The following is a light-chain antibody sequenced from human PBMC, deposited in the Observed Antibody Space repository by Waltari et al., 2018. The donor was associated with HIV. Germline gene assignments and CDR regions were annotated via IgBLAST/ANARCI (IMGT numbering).Light chain of an antibody. Sequence: SYVLTQSPSVPVAPGKTARITCGGNNIGSKSVHGYQQKPGQAPVLVIYYDSDRPSGIPERFSGSNSGNTATLTISRVEAGDEADYYCQVWDSSSGVVFGGGTRLTVL. CDR2: YDS. CDR3: QVWDSSSGVV. CDR1: NIGSKS. J-gene: IGLJ2*01. V-gene: IGLV3-21*04.